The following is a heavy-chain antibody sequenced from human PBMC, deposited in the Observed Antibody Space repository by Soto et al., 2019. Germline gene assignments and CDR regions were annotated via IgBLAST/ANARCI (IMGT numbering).Heavy chain of an antibody. CDR1: GGSISSYY. CDR3: ARDFDSSGYSYFDY. Sequence: SSETLSLTCTVSGGSISSYYWSWIRQPAGKGLEWIGRIYTSGNTNYSPSLKSRVTMSIDTSKNQFSLKLYSVTAADTAVYYCARDFDSSGYSYFDYWGQGILVTVSS. D-gene: IGHD3-22*01. CDR2: IYTSGNT. V-gene: IGHV4-4*07. J-gene: IGHJ4*02.